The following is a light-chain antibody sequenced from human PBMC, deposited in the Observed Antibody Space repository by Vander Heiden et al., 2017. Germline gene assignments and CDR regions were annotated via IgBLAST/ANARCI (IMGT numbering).Light chain of an antibody. CDR2: RNN. Sequence: QSVLTQPPSSSAAPGPRVTISCSGSSSNIGSNYVYWYQQRPGTAPKLLIYRNNQRHAGVPDRFSGSKSGTSASLAISGLRSEDEADYYCSACDDSLSGVVFGGGTKLTVL. J-gene: IGLJ2*01. CDR1: SSNIGSNY. V-gene: IGLV1-47*01. CDR3: SACDDSLSGVV.